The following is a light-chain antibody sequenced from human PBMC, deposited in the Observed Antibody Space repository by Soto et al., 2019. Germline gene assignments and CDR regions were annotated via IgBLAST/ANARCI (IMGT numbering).Light chain of an antibody. CDR3: ASHTTSNTRV. V-gene: IGLV2-14*03. Sequence: CVLTRPASVSGAGGEAIAISCTGTSSDVGAYDYVSWYQQHPDKAPKLIIYEVSHRPAGVSNRFSASKYVNTATLTISGLQTEDEADYYCASHTTSNTRVFGTGTKVTVL. CDR2: EVS. CDR1: SSDVGAYDY. J-gene: IGLJ1*01.